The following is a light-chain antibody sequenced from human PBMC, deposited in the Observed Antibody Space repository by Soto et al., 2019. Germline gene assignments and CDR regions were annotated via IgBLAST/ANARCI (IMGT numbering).Light chain of an antibody. CDR2: AVP. Sequence: DIQMTQSPSTLSASVGDRVTITCRASQTVSSWLAWYQQKPGKAPKLLIYAVPSLESGVPSRFSGSGSGTEFTLTISSLQPDNFATYYCKQYYSYSRTFGQGTKVDIK. J-gene: IGKJ1*01. CDR3: KQYYSYSRT. V-gene: IGKV1-5*01. CDR1: QTVSSW.